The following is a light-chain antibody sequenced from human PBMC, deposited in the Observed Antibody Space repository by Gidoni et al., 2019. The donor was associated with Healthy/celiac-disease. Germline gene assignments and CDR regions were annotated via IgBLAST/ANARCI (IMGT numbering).Light chain of an antibody. Sequence: DIVMTQSPATLSASPGGRATLSCRSSQGVSSNLAWYQQKPGQAPRLLIYGASTRATGIPARFSGSGSGTEFTLTISSLQSEDFAVYYCQQYNNWPPWTFGQGTKVEIK. V-gene: IGKV3-15*01. J-gene: IGKJ1*01. CDR1: QGVSSN. CDR2: GAS. CDR3: QQYNNWPPWT.